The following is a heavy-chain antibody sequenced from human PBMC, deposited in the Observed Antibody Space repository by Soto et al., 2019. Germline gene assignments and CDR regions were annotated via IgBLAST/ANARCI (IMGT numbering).Heavy chain of an antibody. CDR1: GFTFSSYG. Sequence: GGSLRLSCAASGFTFSSYGMHWVRQAPGKGLEWVAVISYDGSNKYYADSVKGRFTISRDNSKNTLYLQMNSLRAEDTAVYYCAGDQEIPRSNYVDWFDPWGQGTLVTVSS. J-gene: IGHJ5*02. V-gene: IGHV3-30*03. D-gene: IGHD4-4*01. CDR2: ISYDGSNK. CDR3: AGDQEIPRSNYVDWFDP.